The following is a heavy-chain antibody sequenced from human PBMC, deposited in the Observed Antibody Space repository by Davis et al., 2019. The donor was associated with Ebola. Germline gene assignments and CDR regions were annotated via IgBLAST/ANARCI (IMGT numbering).Heavy chain of an antibody. J-gene: IGHJ6*04. V-gene: IGHV3-13*01. CDR1: GFTFSSYD. CDR3: ARGYCSSTSCYPAPYYYYGMDV. CDR2: IGTAGDT. Sequence: GGSLRLSCAASGFTFSSYDMHWVRHATGKGLEWVSAIGTAGDTYYPGSVKGRFTISRENAKNSLYLQMNSLRAGDTAVYYCARGYCSSTSCYPAPYYYYGMDVWGKGTTVTVSS. D-gene: IGHD2-2*01.